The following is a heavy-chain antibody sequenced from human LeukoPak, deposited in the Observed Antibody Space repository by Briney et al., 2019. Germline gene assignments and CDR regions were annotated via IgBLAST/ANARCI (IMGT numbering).Heavy chain of an antibody. Sequence: PGGSLRLSCAASGFTSSDYYMSWIRQAPGKGLEWVSYISSSGSTIYYADSVKGRFTISGDNAKNSLYLQMNSLRAEDTAVYYCARVGMDFWSGPTYYYMDVWGKGTTVTVSS. CDR1: GFTSSDYY. J-gene: IGHJ6*03. V-gene: IGHV3-11*01. CDR2: ISSSGSTI. CDR3: ARVGMDFWSGPTYYYMDV. D-gene: IGHD3-3*01.